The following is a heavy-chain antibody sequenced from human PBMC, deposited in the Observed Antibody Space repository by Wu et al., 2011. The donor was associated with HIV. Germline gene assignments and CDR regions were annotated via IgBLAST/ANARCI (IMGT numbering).Heavy chain of an antibody. V-gene: IGHV1-18*01. J-gene: IGHJ6*03. CDR1: GLPTFTNYA. CDR2: ISAYNGDT. Sequence: QVQFGAGRGAEGEEAWGPFEVERVFLVKGFPGLPTFTNYAIHWVRQAPGQGLEWMGWISAYNGDTNYAQKLQDRVTMTTDTSTSTAYMELRSLRSDDTAVYYCARDGSSAQLDLYYNHMDVWGKGTTVTVSS. CDR3: ARDGSSAQLDLYYNHMDV. D-gene: IGHD6-6*01.